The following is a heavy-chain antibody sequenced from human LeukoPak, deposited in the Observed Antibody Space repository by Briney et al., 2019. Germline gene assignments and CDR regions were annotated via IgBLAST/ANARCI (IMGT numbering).Heavy chain of an antibody. J-gene: IGHJ4*02. CDR3: ATNGALRWGLGPSYYFDY. CDR1: GGSISSSSYY. CDR2: SYYSGTT. Sequence: SETLSLTCTVSGGSISSSSYYWGWIRQSPGKGLEWIGYSYYSGTTNYSPSLKSRVTISLDTSKYQISLKLTSVTAADTAVYYCATNGALRWGLGPSYYFDYWGQGTLVTVSS. D-gene: IGHD5-12*01. V-gene: IGHV4-61*05.